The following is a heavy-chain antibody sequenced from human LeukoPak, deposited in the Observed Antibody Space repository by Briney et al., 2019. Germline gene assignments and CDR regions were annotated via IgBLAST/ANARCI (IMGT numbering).Heavy chain of an antibody. CDR3: AKDLHVSHYSSSSRGFDY. CDR1: GFTFSNYA. J-gene: IGHJ4*02. V-gene: IGHV3-23*01. CDR2: ISGSGTST. D-gene: IGHD6-6*01. Sequence: GGSLRLSCAASGFTFSNYAMNWVRQAPGKGLEWVSVISGSGTSTDYADSVKGRFTISRDTSKNTLYLQMNSLRAEDTPLYYCAKDLHVSHYSSSSRGFDYWGQGTLVTVSS.